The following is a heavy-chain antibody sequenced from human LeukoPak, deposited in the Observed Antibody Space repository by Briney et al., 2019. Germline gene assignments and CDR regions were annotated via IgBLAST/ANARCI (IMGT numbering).Heavy chain of an antibody. Sequence: GGSLRLSCAASGFTFSSYWMHWVRQAPGKGLVWVSRINSDGSTTSYADSVKGRFTISRDNAKNTLYLRMSSLRAEDTAVYYCARVESSGWYFDPWGQGTLVTASS. D-gene: IGHD6-19*01. CDR1: GFTFSSYW. V-gene: IGHV3-74*01. CDR2: INSDGSTT. CDR3: ARVESSGWYFDP. J-gene: IGHJ5*02.